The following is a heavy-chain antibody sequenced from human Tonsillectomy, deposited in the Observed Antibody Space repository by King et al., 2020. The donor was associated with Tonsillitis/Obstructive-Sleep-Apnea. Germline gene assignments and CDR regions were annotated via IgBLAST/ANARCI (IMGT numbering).Heavy chain of an antibody. J-gene: IGHJ4*02. CDR2: IDPKSGGT. V-gene: IGHV1-2*06. CDR1: GYAFTGSL. D-gene: IGHD2-15*01. Sequence: VQLVESGAEVKKPGASVKVSCQASGYAFTGSLMHWLRQAPGQGLEWMGRIDPKSGGTIYEQNFQGRVTMTRDTSINTAYMDLSSLRSDDTALYYWARDHEGLGSWGQGTLVTVSS. CDR3: ARDHEGLGS.